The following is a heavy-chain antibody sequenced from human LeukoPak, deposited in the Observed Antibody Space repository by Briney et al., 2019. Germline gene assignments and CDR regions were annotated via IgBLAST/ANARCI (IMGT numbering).Heavy chain of an antibody. CDR1: GFTFSSYW. D-gene: IGHD2-15*01. J-gene: IGHJ4*02. Sequence: PGGSLRLSCAASGFTFSSYWMSWVRQAPGKGLEWVANIKQDGSEKDYVDSVKGRFTISRDNAKNSLYLQMNSLRAEDTAVYYCARFDPPPAGSLDYWGQGTLVTVSS. CDR2: IKQDGSEK. CDR3: ARFDPPPAGSLDY. V-gene: IGHV3-7*01.